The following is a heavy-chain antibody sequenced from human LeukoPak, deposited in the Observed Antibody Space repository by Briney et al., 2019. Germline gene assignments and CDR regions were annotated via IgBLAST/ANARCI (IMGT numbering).Heavy chain of an antibody. CDR2: INPNSGGT. D-gene: IGHD4-17*01. CDR3: ARATGDYGAKGAFDI. Sequence: ASVKVSCKASGYTFTGYYMHWVRQAPGQGLEWMGWINPNSGGTNYAQKFQGRVTMTRDTSISTAYMELSSLRSEDTAVYYCARATGDYGAKGAFDIWGQGTMVTVSS. V-gene: IGHV1-2*02. CDR1: GYTFTGYY. J-gene: IGHJ3*02.